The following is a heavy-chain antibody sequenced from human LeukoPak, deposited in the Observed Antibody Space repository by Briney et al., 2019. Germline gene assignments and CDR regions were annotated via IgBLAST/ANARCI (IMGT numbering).Heavy chain of an antibody. CDR3: AREGTYCSSSVCHSDS. D-gene: IGHD2-2*01. V-gene: IGHV3-21*06. Sequence: PGGSLRLSCAASGFSFSNHGLSWVRQAPGKGLEWVSSIGNGGDYIAYANSVKGRFSISRDNAENSLYLQTNNLKVEDTAVYYCAREGTYCSSSVCHSDSWGQGTLVTVSS. CDR2: IGNGGDYI. CDR1: GFSFSNHG. J-gene: IGHJ4*02.